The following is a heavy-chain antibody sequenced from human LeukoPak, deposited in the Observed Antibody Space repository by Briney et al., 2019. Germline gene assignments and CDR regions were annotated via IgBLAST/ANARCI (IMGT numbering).Heavy chain of an antibody. CDR3: ARRGCNGGSCYGY. CDR2: IYPGDSDT. Sequence: GESLKISCKGSGYSFSNEWIGWVRQMPGKGLEWMGIIYPGDSDTRYSPSFQGQVTISADKSISTAYLRWSSLEASDTAMYYCARRGCNGGSCYGYWGQGTLVTVSS. V-gene: IGHV5-51*01. J-gene: IGHJ4*02. CDR1: GYSFSNEW. D-gene: IGHD2-15*01.